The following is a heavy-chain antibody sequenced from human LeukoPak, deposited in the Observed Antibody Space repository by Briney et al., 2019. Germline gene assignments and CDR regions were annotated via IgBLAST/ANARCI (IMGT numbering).Heavy chain of an antibody. V-gene: IGHV3-11*01. Sequence: GRSLRLSCAASVFTFSDYYISWIRQAPGKGPECVSYISSSGSTIYYADSVKGRFTISRDNAKNSLYLQMNSLRAEDTAVYYCARAAYYYDSSGYRPWGQGTLVTVSS. CDR1: VFTFSDYY. D-gene: IGHD3-22*01. J-gene: IGHJ5*02. CDR3: ARAAYYYDSSGYRP. CDR2: ISSSGSTI.